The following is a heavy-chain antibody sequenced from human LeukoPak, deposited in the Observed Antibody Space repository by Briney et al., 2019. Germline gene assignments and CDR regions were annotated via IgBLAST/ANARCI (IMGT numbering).Heavy chain of an antibody. CDR1: GYTLTELS. J-gene: IGHJ6*02. V-gene: IGHV1-24*01. CDR3: ATDPVDTAMVKDRYYYGMDV. CDR2: FDPEDGET. D-gene: IGHD5-18*01. Sequence: ASVKVSCKVSGYTLTELSMHWVRQAPGKGLEWMRGFDPEDGETIYAQKFQGRVTMTEDTSTDTAYMELSSLRSGDTAVYYCATDPVDTAMVKDRYYYGMDVWGQGTTVTVSS.